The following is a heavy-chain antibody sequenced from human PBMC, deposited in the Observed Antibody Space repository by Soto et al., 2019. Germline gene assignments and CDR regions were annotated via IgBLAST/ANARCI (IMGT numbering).Heavy chain of an antibody. CDR3: ARIVCQLRFLEWLPHFVY. V-gene: IGHV4-31*03. Sequence: SETLSLTCTVSGGSISSGGYYWSWIRQHPGKGLEWIGYIYYSGSTYYNPSLKSRVTISVDTSKNQFSLKLSSVTAADTAVYYCARIVCQLRFLEWLPHFVYWGQGTLVTVSS. CDR1: GGSISSGGYY. D-gene: IGHD3-3*01. J-gene: IGHJ4*02. CDR2: IYYSGST.